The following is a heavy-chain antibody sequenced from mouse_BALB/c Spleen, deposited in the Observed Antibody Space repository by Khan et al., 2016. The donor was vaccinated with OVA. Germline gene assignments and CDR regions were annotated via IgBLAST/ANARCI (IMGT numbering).Heavy chain of an antibody. V-gene: IGHV2-6-4*01. D-gene: IGHD2-14*01. J-gene: IGHJ4*01. CDR1: GFSLSRYN. CDR2: IWGGGGT. Sequence: QVQLNQSGPGLVAPSQSLSITCTVSGFSLSRYNIHWVRQPPGKGLEWLGMIWGGGGTDYNSTLKTRLSISKDNSKSQAFLKMNSRQTDDTAIYYCARAYYRYDGYYAMDYWGQGTSVTVSS. CDR3: ARAYYRYDGYYAMDY.